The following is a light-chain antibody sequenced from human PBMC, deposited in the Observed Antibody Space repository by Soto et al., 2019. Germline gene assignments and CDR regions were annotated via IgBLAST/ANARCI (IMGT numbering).Light chain of an antibody. CDR2: SNN. V-gene: IGLV1-44*01. J-gene: IGLJ7*01. Sequence: QSVLTQPPSASGTPGQRVTISCSGSSSNIGSNTVNWYQQLPGTAPKLLIYSNNQRPSGVPERFSGSKSGTSASLAISGLQSEDEADYYCAAWDDSLNGRLFGGGTQLTVL. CDR3: AAWDDSLNGRL. CDR1: SSNIGSNT.